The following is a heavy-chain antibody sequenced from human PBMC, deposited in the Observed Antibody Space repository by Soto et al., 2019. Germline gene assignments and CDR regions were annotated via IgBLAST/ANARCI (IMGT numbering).Heavy chain of an antibody. CDR2: ISWNSDSI. J-gene: IGHJ6*02. CDR1: GFTFDDYA. Sequence: GGSLRLSCAASGFTFDDYAMHWVRQAPGKGLEWVSGISWNSDSIGYADSVKGRFTISRDNAKNSLYLQMNSLRAEDTALYYCAKDISGNIVLVPAARDYYYYGMDVWGQGTTVTVSS. D-gene: IGHD2-2*01. V-gene: IGHV3-9*01. CDR3: AKDISGNIVLVPAARDYYYYGMDV.